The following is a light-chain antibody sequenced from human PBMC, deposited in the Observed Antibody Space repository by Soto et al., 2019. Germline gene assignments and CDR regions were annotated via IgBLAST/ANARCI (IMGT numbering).Light chain of an antibody. Sequence: EIVMTQSPATLSVSPGERATLSCRASQSVSSNLAWYQQKPGQPPRLLIYGAYTRATGVPARFSGSGSGTEFTLTINSLQSEDFAVYYCQQYNSWPPLTFGGGTKVDI. CDR1: QSVSSN. CDR3: QQYNSWPPLT. CDR2: GAY. V-gene: IGKV3-15*01. J-gene: IGKJ4*01.